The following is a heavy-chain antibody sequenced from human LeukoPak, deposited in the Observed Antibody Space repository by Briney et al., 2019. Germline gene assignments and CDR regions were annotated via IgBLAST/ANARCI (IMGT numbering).Heavy chain of an antibody. J-gene: IGHJ4*02. CDR1: GLTVSSNY. Sequence: GGSLRLSCAASGLTVSSNYMSWVRQAPGRGLEWVSVIYAGGRTYYADSVKGRFTISRHNSNDTLYLQMNSLRPEDTAVYYCARVIYQLVFDYWGQGTLVSVSS. CDR2: IYAGGRT. CDR3: ARVIYQLVFDY. V-gene: IGHV3-53*04. D-gene: IGHD2-2*01.